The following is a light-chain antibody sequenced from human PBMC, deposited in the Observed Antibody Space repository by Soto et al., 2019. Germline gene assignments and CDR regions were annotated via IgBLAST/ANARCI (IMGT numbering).Light chain of an antibody. V-gene: IGLV1-51*01. CDR3: GTWDSSLSAGV. J-gene: IGLJ2*01. Sequence: QSVLTQPPSVSAAPGQTVTISCSGSSSNIGSNYVSWYQLLPGTAPKLLIYDNNKRPSGIPDRFSGSKSGTSATLGITGLQTGDEADYYCGTWDSSLSAGVFGGGTKLTVL. CDR1: SSNIGSNY. CDR2: DNN.